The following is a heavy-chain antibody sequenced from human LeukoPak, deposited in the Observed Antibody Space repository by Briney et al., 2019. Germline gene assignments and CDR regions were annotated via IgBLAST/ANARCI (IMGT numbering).Heavy chain of an antibody. CDR3: ARDTSYYDFWSGYLRYMDV. Sequence: GGSLRLSCAASGFTFDDYGMSWVRQAPGKGLEWVSGINWNGGITDYADSVKGRFTISRDNAKNSLYLQMNSLRAEDTALYYCARDTSYYDFWSGYLRYMDVWGKGTTVTVSS. CDR2: INWNGGIT. CDR1: GFTFDDYG. V-gene: IGHV3-20*04. J-gene: IGHJ6*03. D-gene: IGHD3-3*01.